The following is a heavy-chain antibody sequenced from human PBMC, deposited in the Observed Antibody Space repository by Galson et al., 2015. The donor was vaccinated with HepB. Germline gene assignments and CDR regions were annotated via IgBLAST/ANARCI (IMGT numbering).Heavy chain of an antibody. CDR2: INPNSGGT. V-gene: IGHV1-2*06. D-gene: IGHD2-21*01. CDR1: GYSFTGFY. J-gene: IGHJ4*02. Sequence: SVKVSCKASGYSFTGFYIHWVRQAPGQGLEWMGRINPNSGGTNYAQKFQGRVTMTRDTSISTAYMELSRLRSDDTAVYYCARGLATRLAILVYWGQGTLVTVSS. CDR3: ARGLATRLAILVY.